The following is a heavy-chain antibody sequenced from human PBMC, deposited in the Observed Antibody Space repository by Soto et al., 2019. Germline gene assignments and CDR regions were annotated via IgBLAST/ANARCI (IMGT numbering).Heavy chain of an antibody. CDR2: TYYRSKWYN. Sequence: SQTLSLPCAISGDSVSSNSAAWNWIRQSPSRGLEWLGRTYYRSKWYNDYAVSVKSRITINPDTSKNQFSLQLNSVTPEDTAVYYCARGAYSSSGFRYYYYYMDVWGKGTTVTVSS. CDR3: ARGAYSSSGFRYYYYYMDV. V-gene: IGHV6-1*01. J-gene: IGHJ6*03. D-gene: IGHD6-6*01. CDR1: GDSVSSNSAA.